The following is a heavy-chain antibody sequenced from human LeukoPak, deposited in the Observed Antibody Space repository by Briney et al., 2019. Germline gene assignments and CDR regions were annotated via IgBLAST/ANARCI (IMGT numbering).Heavy chain of an antibody. J-gene: IGHJ4*02. CDR3: ARDRSIVGATSYFDY. CDR2: ISYDGSNK. Sequence: GRSLRLSCAASGFTFSSYAMHWVRQAPGKGLEWVAVISYDGSNKYYADSVKGRFTISRDNSKNTLYLQMNSLRAEDTAVYYCARDRSIVGATSYFDYWGQGTLVTVSS. CDR1: GFTFSSYA. D-gene: IGHD1-26*01. V-gene: IGHV3-30-3*01.